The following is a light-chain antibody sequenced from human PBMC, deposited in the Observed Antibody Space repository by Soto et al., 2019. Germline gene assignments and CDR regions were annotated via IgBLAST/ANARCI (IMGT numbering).Light chain of an antibody. V-gene: IGKV1-17*01. CDR2: AAS. Sequence: DIQLTQSPSSLSASVGDRVTITCRSSQGIREDLGWYQQKPGKAPKRLIYAASSLQSGGPSRFSGSGSGTEFTFAISSLKPEDSATYYCLQSWDYSGTCGQGTKV. J-gene: IGKJ1*01. CDR1: QGIRED. CDR3: LQSWDYSGT.